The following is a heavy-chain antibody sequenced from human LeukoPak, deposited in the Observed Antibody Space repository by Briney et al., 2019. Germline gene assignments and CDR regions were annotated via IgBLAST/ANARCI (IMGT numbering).Heavy chain of an antibody. CDR2: ISGDGGST. V-gene: IGHV3-43*02. Sequence: PGGSLRLSCAASGFTFDDYAMHWVRQAPGKGLEWVSLISGDGGSTYYADSVKGRFTISRDNSKNSLYLQMNSLRTEDTALYYCAKDPGYEDTAMVIPVVGWGQGTLVTVSS. D-gene: IGHD5-18*01. CDR1: GFTFDDYA. J-gene: IGHJ4*02. CDR3: AKDPGYEDTAMVIPVVG.